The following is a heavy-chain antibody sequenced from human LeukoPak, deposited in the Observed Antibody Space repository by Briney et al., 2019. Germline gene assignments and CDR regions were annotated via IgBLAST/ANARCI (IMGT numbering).Heavy chain of an antibody. D-gene: IGHD3-22*01. CDR2: IYSGGST. J-gene: IGHJ4*02. CDR1: EFSVGSNY. Sequence: PGGSLRLSCAASEFSVGSNYMTWVRQAPGKGLEWVSLIYSGGSTYYADSVKGRFTISRDNSKNTLYLQMNSLRVEDTAVYYCATLPYYYDSSGSYYFDYWGQGTLVTVSS. CDR3: ATLPYYYDSSGSYYFDY. V-gene: IGHV3-66*01.